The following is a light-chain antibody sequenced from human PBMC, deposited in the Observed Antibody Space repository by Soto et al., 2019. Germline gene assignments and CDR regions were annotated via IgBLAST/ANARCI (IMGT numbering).Light chain of an antibody. V-gene: IGLV2-14*01. CDR3: SSYTSSSTYV. CDR1: SSDVGGYNY. J-gene: IGLJ1*01. CDR2: DVS. Sequence: LTQPASVSGSPGQSITISCTGTSSDVGGYNYVSWYQQHPGKAPKLMIYDVSNRPSGVSNRFSGSKSGNTASLTISGLQAEDEADYYCSSYTSSSTYVFVTGTKVTVL.